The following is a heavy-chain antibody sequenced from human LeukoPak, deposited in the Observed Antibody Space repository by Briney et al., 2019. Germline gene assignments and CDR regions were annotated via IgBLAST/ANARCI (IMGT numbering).Heavy chain of an antibody. V-gene: IGHV3-7*01. Sequence: GGSLRLSCAASGFIFSRYWMSWVRQAPGKGLEWVANINQDGSEKYYVDSLKGRFTISRDNAKNSLYLQMNSLRAEDTAVYYCAKGVRSVWGSYRTQYYFDYWGQGTLVTVSS. CDR2: INQDGSEK. CDR1: GFIFSRYW. CDR3: AKGVRSVWGSYRTQYYFDY. D-gene: IGHD3-16*02. J-gene: IGHJ4*02.